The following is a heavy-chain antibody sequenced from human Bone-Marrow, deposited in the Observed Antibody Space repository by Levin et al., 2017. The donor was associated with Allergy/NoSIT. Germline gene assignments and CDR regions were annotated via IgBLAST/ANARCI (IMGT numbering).Heavy chain of an antibody. Sequence: GESLKISCTASGFTFGDYAMSWFRQAPGKGLEWVGFIRSKAYGGTTEYAASVKGRFTISRDDSKSIAYLQMNSLKTEDTAVYYCTRGDIVVVVGATDAFDIWGQGTMVTVAS. CDR2: IRSKAYGGTT. J-gene: IGHJ3*02. CDR3: TRGDIVVVVGATDAFDI. D-gene: IGHD2-15*01. V-gene: IGHV3-49*03. CDR1: GFTFGDYA.